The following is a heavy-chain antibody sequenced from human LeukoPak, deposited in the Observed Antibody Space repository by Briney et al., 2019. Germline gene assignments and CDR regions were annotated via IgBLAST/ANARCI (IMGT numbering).Heavy chain of an antibody. Sequence: SVKVSCKASGGTFSSYAISWVRQAPGQGLEWMGRIIPILGIANYAQKFQGRVTITADKSTSTAYMELSSLRSEDTAVYYCAREARRNYDFWSGYLYYFDYWGQGTLVTVSS. CDR2: IIPILGIA. CDR3: AREARRNYDFWSGYLYYFDY. J-gene: IGHJ4*02. CDR1: GGTFSSYA. D-gene: IGHD3-3*01. V-gene: IGHV1-69*04.